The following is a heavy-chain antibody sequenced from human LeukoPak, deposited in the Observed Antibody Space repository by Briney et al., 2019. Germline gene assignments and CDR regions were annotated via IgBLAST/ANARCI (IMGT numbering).Heavy chain of an antibody. CDR1: GGTFSSYA. J-gene: IGHJ5*02. Sequence: SVKVSCKTSGGTFSSYAIHWVRQAPGQGLEWAGGIIPISATVNYARKFQGRVAITADGSTTTAYMELSSLRSDDTAVYFCARIVLGAFNWFDPWGQGTLVTVSS. V-gene: IGHV1-69*13. D-gene: IGHD1-26*01. CDR3: ARIVLGAFNWFDP. CDR2: IIPISATV.